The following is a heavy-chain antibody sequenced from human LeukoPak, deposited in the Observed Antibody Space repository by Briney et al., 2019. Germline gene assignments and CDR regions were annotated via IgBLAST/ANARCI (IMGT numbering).Heavy chain of an antibody. CDR2: IGYTGST. Sequence: GGSLRLSCAASGFTFSSFGMHWVRQAPGKGLDWVSTIGYTGSTYYADSVKGRFTVSRDNSKTTLYLQMNSLRAEDTAVYYCAKDLGEGAYDWSRYYFDFWGQGTLVTVSS. CDR1: GFTFSSFG. V-gene: IGHV3-23*01. CDR3: AKDLGEGAYDWSRYYFDF. J-gene: IGHJ4*02. D-gene: IGHD3-16*01.